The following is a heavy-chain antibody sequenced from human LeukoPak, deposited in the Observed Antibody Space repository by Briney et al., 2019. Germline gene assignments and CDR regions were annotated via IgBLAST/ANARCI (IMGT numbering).Heavy chain of an antibody. Sequence: ASVKVSCKASGYTFTGYYMHWVRQAPGQGLEWMGWINPNSGGTNYAQKFQGRVTMTRDTSISTAYMELSRLRSDDTAVYYCARDRGYSYGYRFDPWGQGTLVTVSS. J-gene: IGHJ5*02. CDR3: ARDRGYSYGYRFDP. V-gene: IGHV1-2*02. D-gene: IGHD5-18*01. CDR1: GYTFTGYY. CDR2: INPNSGGT.